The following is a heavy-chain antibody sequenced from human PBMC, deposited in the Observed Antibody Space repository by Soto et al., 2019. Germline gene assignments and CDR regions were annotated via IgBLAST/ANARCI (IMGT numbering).Heavy chain of an antibody. CDR2: IYYSGST. CDR1: GGSISSYY. Sequence: QVQLQESGPGLVKPSETLSLTCTVSGGSISSYYWSWIRQPPGKGLEWIGYIYYSGSTNYNPSLTCRYARSVDKPRNPYSPQRSSGTAADTAVYYCETAGERADKPHCFDYWGQGTLVTVSS. J-gene: IGHJ4*02. D-gene: IGHD1-26*01. CDR3: ETAGERADKPHCFDY. V-gene: IGHV4-59*01.